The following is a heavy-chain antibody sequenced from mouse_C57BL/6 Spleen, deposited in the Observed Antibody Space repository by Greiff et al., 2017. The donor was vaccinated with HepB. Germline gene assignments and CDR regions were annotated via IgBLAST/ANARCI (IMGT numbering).Heavy chain of an antibody. J-gene: IGHJ4*01. CDR3: TAYYYGPLYAMDY. CDR2: IRLKSDNYAT. CDR1: GFTFSNYW. Sequence: EVQLQESGGGLVQPGGSMKLSCVASGFTFSNYWMNWVRQSPEKGLEWVAQIRLKSDNYATHYAESVKGRFTISRDDSKSSVYLQMNNLRAEDTGIYYCTAYYYGPLYAMDYWGQGTSVTVSS. D-gene: IGHD1-1*01. V-gene: IGHV6-3*01.